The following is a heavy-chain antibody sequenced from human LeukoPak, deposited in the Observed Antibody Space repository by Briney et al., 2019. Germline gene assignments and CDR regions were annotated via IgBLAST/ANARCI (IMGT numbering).Heavy chain of an antibody. CDR2: MQQDGSEK. J-gene: IGHJ3*02. Sequence: PGGSLRLSCAASGFTFSGYAMSWVRLAPGKGLEWVANMQQDGSEKYYVDSVKGRFTISRDNAKNSLYLQMNSLRAEDTAVYYCARGLHAAFDIWGQGTMVTVSS. CDR3: ARGLHAAFDI. V-gene: IGHV3-7*04. CDR1: GFTFSGYA.